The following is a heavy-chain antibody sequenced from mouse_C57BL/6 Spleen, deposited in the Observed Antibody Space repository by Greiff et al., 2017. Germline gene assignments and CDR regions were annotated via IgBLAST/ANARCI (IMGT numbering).Heavy chain of an antibody. CDR3: ARRNYYGSSYWYFDV. D-gene: IGHD1-1*01. J-gene: IGHJ1*03. CDR2: IYPGDGDT. Sequence: QVQLQQSGAELVKPGASVKISCKASGYAFSSYWMNWVKQRPGKGLEWIGQIYPGDGDTNYNGKFKGKATLTVDKSSSTAYMQLSSLTSEDSAVYFCARRNYYGSSYWYFDVWGTGTTVTVSS. CDR1: GYAFSSYW. V-gene: IGHV1-80*01.